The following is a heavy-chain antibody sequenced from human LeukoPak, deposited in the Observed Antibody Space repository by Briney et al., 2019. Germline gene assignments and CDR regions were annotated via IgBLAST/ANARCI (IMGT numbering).Heavy chain of an antibody. V-gene: IGHV1-69*04. CDR1: GGTFSSYA. Sequence: RWASVKVSCKASGGTFSSYAISWVRQAPGQGLEWMGRIIPILGIANYAQKSQGRVTITADKSTSTAYMELSSLRSGDTAVYYCATHNYYDSSGYAAYNYWGQGTLVTVSS. CDR3: ATHNYYDSSGYAAYNY. CDR2: IIPILGIA. D-gene: IGHD3-22*01. J-gene: IGHJ4*02.